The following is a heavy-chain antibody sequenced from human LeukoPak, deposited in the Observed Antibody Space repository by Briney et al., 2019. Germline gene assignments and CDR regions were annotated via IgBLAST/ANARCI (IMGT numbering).Heavy chain of an antibody. CDR3: ARAPFRSNTLFY. J-gene: IGHJ4*02. D-gene: IGHD3-3*01. Sequence: KTGGSLRLSCAASGFTFNAFGMNWVRQPPGKGLEWIGEISHSGSTIYNPSLKSRVTISVDTSKNQFSLKLSSVTAADTAVYYCARAPFRSNTLFYWGQGTLVTVSS. CDR1: GFTFNAFG. CDR2: ISHSGST. V-gene: IGHV4-34*01.